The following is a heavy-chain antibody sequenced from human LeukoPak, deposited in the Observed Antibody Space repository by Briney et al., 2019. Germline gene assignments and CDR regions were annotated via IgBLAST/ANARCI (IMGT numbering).Heavy chain of an antibody. CDR1: GFTFSSYE. CDR2: ISSSDNTI. J-gene: IGHJ6*04. V-gene: IGHV3-48*03. CDR3: ARDYDYSNYGPMDV. Sequence: GGSLRLSCAASGFTFSSYEMNWVRQAPGKGLEWVSYISSSDNTIYYADSVKGRFTISRDNAKNSLYLQMNSLRAEDTAVYYCARDYDYSNYGPMDVWGKGTTVTVSS. D-gene: IGHD4-11*01.